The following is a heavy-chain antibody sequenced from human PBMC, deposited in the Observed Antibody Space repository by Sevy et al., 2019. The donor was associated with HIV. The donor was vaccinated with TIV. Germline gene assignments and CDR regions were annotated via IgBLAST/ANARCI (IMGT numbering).Heavy chain of an antibody. J-gene: IGHJ3*02. CDR1: GFTFSSYW. D-gene: IGHD3-10*01. CDR3: ARFALLWFGEFHAFAI. V-gene: IGHV3-7*01. Sequence: GGSPRLSCAASGFTFSSYWMSWVRQAPGKGLEWVANIKQDGSEKYYVDSVKGRFTISRDNAKNSLYLQMNSLRAEDTAVYYCARFALLWFGEFHAFAIWGQGTMVTVSS. CDR2: IKQDGSEK.